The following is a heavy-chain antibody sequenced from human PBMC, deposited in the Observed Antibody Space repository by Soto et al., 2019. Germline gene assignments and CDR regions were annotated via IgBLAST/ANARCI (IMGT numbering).Heavy chain of an antibody. V-gene: IGHV4-31*02. CDR3: ERGSFGPYGDYVSNVKWFDP. D-gene: IGHD4-17*01. Sequence: ICIGQHQGKGLEWLGYIYYSGSTYYNPSLKSRVTISVDTSKNQFSLKLSSVTAADTAVYYCERGSFGPYGDYVSNVKWFDPWGQGTLVTLS. J-gene: IGHJ5*02. CDR2: IYYSGST.